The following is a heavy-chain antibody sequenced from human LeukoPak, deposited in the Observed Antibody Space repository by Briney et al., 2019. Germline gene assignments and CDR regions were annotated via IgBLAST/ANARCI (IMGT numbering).Heavy chain of an antibody. D-gene: IGHD1-26*01. CDR2: ISSSSSYI. J-gene: IGHJ4*02. V-gene: IGHV3-21*01. CDR3: ARDINGRFDS. CDR1: GFTFSSYN. Sequence: VGSLRLSCAASGFTFSSYNMNWVRQAPGKGLEWVSSISSSSSYIYYADSVKGRFTISRDNAKNSLYLQMNSLRAEDTAVYYCARDINGRFDSWGQGTLVTVSS.